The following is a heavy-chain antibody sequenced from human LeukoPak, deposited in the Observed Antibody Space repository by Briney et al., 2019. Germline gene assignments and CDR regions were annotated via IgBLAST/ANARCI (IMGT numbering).Heavy chain of an antibody. V-gene: IGHV3-23*01. J-gene: IGHJ4*02. D-gene: IGHD3-22*01. CDR1: AFTFSSHA. Sequence: SGGSLRLSCVASAFTFSSHAMSWVRQTPGKGLEWVSGISADGLRIHYVDSVKGRCTISRDNSKKTLYLQMNSLRAEDTAVYFCVYYDSSGYYYGRLRYWGQGTPVTVSS. CDR3: VYYDSSGYYYGRLRY. CDR2: ISADGLRI.